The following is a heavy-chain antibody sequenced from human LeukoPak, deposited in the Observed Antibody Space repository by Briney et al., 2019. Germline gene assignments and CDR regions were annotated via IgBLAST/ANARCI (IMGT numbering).Heavy chain of an antibody. J-gene: IGHJ4*02. CDR1: GFTFSSYA. Sequence: GGSLRPSCAASGFTFSSYAMSWVRQAPGKGLEWVSAISGSGGSTYYADSVKGRFTISRDNSKNTLYLQMNSLRAEDTAVYYCAKDPSTYYYGSADYWGQGTLVTVSS. D-gene: IGHD3-10*01. CDR2: ISGSGGST. V-gene: IGHV3-23*01. CDR3: AKDPSTYYYGSADY.